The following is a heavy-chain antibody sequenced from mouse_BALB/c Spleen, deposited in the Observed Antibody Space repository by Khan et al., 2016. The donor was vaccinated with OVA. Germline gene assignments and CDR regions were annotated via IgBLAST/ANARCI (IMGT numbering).Heavy chain of an antibody. CDR2: IISDGYYT. Sequence: EVELVESGGDLVRPGGSLKLSCAASGFTFSAYGMSWVRQSPDKRLEWVATIISDGYYTYYPDRLKGRFIISRETAKNPLYLQMRSLKSEDTAMYYCASRLRESFAYWGQGTLVTVSA. CDR1: GFTFSAYG. J-gene: IGHJ3*01. CDR3: ASRLRESFAY. V-gene: IGHV5-6*01.